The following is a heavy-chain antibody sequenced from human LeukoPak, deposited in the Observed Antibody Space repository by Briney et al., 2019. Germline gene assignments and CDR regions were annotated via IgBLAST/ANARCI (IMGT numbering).Heavy chain of an antibody. Sequence: ASVKVSCKASGGTFSSYAISWVRQAPGQGLEWMGGIIPIFGTANYAQKFQGRVTITADESTSTAYMELSSLRSEDTAVYYCARGEGAVAGHPGTTEYYFDYWGQGTLVTVSS. CDR1: GGTFSSYA. CDR3: ARGEGAVAGHPGTTEYYFDY. J-gene: IGHJ4*02. V-gene: IGHV1-69*13. CDR2: IIPIFGTA. D-gene: IGHD6-19*01.